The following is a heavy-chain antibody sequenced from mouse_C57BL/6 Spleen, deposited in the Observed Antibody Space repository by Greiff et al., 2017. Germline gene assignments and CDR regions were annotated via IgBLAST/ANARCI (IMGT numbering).Heavy chain of an antibody. CDR3: AKTSYYGNSRAKDY. V-gene: IGHV2-5*01. CDR1: GFSLTSYG. J-gene: IGHJ4*01. Sequence: QVQLQQSGPGLVQPSQSLSITCTVSGFSLTSYGVHWVRQSPGKGLEWLGVIWRGGSTDYNAAFMSRLSITKDNAKSQVFFKMNSLQADDTAIYYCAKTSYYGNSRAKDYWGQGTSVTVSS. CDR2: IWRGGST. D-gene: IGHD2-1*01.